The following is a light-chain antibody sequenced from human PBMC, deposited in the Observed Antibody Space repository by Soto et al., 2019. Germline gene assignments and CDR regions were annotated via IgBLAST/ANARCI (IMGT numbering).Light chain of an antibody. CDR3: LQHDSYPWT. CDR1: HDIPNN. CDR2: GAS. J-gene: IGKJ1*01. V-gene: IGKV1-17*01. Sequence: DVQMTQSPSSLSAPVGDRVTISCRASHDIPNNGDWYQQKLGKAPKRLISGASSLQSGVPSRFSGSRSGTEFTLTLSSLETEDVATYYCLQHDSYPWTFGQGTKVEIK.